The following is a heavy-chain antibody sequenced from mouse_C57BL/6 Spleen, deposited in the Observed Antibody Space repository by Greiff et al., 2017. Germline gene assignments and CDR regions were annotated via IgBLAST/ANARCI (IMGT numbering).Heavy chain of an antibody. CDR3: ATSDYSNPCGVAY. V-gene: IGHV14-2*01. D-gene: IGHD2-5*01. CDR2: IDPVVGDT. Sequence: VQLQQSGAELVKPGASVKLSCTASGFTINDYYMHWVKQRTEQGLEWIGRIDPVVGDTKYAPKFQGKATITADTSSNTAYLQLSSLTSEDTAVYYCATSDYSNPCGVAYWGQGTLGTVS. CDR1: GFTINDYY. J-gene: IGHJ3*01.